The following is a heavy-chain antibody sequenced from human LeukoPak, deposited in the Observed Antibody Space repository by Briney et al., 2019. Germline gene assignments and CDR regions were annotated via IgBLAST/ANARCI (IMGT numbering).Heavy chain of an antibody. CDR2: ISWNSGSI. V-gene: IGHV3-9*01. CDR1: GFTFDDYA. CDR3: AKAYCSGGSCYAFYYYGVDV. D-gene: IGHD2-15*01. Sequence: PGGSLRLSCAASGFTFDDYAMHWVRQAPGKGLEWVSGISWNSGSIGYADSVKGRFTISRDNAKNSLYLQMNSLRAEDTALYYCAKAYCSGGSCYAFYYYGVDVWGQGTTVTVSS. J-gene: IGHJ6*02.